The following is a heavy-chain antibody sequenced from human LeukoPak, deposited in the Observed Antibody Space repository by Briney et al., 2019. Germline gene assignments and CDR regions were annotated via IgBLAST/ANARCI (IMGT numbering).Heavy chain of an antibody. D-gene: IGHD3-9*01. CDR3: AKLGQTYYDILTGIPSFDY. CDR2: ISGSGGST. Sequence: GGSLRLSCAASGFTFSSYAMSWVRQAPGKGLEWVSAISGSGGSTYYADSVKGRFTISRDNPKNTLYLQMNSLRAEDTAVYYCAKLGQTYYDILTGIPSFDYWGQGTLVTVSS. V-gene: IGHV3-23*01. J-gene: IGHJ4*02. CDR1: GFTFSSYA.